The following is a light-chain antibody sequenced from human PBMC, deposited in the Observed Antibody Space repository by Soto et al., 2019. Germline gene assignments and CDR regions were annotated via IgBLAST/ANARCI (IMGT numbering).Light chain of an antibody. CDR3: QQYSNWPTGT. Sequence: EIVLTQSPGTLSLSPGERATLSCGASQSVGKSLAWYQQKPGQAPRLLIYGASTRATGIPDRFSGSGSGTDFTLTISRLETEDFAVYYCQQYSNWPTGTFGHGTKVDIK. CDR2: GAS. J-gene: IGKJ1*01. CDR1: QSVGKS. V-gene: IGKV3-20*01.